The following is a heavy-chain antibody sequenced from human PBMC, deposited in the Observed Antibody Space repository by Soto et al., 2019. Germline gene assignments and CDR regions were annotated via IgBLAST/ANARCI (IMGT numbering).Heavy chain of an antibody. D-gene: IGHD4-4*01. CDR3: ARSLIDYSNYVYYGMDV. J-gene: IGHJ6*02. V-gene: IGHV3-21*01. CDR1: GFTFSSYS. Sequence: EVQLVESRGGLVKPGGSLRLSCAASGFTFSSYSMNWVRQAPGKGLEWVSSISSSSSYIYYADSVKGRFTISRDNAKNSLYLQMNSLRAEDTAVYYCARSLIDYSNYVYYGMDVWGQGTTVTVSS. CDR2: ISSSSSYI.